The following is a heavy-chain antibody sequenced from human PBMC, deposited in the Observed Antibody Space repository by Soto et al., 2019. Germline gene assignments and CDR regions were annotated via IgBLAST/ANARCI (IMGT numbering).Heavy chain of an antibody. V-gene: IGHV4-39*01. D-gene: IGHD6-19*01. Sequence: PSETLSLTCTVSGGSISSSSYYWGWIRQPPGKGLEWIGSIYYSGSTYYNPSLKSRVTISVDTSKNQFSLKLSSVTAADTAVYYCATVPGSGWYTYRHWGQGTLVTVSS. CDR2: IYYSGST. CDR3: ATVPGSGWYTYRH. J-gene: IGHJ1*01. CDR1: GGSISSSSYY.